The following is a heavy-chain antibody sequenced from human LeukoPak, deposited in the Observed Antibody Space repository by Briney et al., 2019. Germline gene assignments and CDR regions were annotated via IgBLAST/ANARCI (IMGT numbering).Heavy chain of an antibody. CDR1: GFTFSSYA. J-gene: IGHJ3*02. CDR3: AKDKGSSGWYGAFDI. Sequence: GGSLRLSCAASGFTFSSYAMHWVRQAPGKGLEWVAVISYDGSNKYYADSVKGRFTISRDNSKNTLYLQMNSLRAEDTAVYYCAKDKGSSGWYGAFDIWGQGTMVTVSS. V-gene: IGHV3-30-3*01. CDR2: ISYDGSNK. D-gene: IGHD6-19*01.